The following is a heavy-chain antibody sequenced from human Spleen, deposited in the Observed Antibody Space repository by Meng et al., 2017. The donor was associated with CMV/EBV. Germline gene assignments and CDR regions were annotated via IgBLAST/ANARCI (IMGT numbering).Heavy chain of an antibody. Sequence: GESLKISCEASGFSFGTHGMHWVRQAPGKGLEWVAIISSGGSHEHYADSVKGRFAVSRDNSKNTVYLQLNSLRAEDTAVYSCAKGCSSSFCYYMNFWGRGTLVTVSS. CDR1: GFSFGTHG. J-gene: IGHJ4*02. D-gene: IGHD2-2*01. CDR3: AKGCSSSFCYYMNF. CDR2: ISSGGSHE. V-gene: IGHV3-33*06.